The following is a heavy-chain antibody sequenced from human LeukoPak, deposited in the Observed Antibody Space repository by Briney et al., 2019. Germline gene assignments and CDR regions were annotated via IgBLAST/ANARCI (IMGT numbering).Heavy chain of an antibody. J-gene: IGHJ4*02. CDR1: GFTFSSYA. CDR3: TTDLLGTG. CDR2: IKSKTDGGKT. D-gene: IGHD3-10*01. Sequence: GGSLRLSCAASGFTFSSYAMSWVRQAPGKGLEWVGRIKSKTDGGKTDYAAPVKGRFTISRDDSKNTLYLQMNSLKTEDTAVYYCTTDLLGTGGGQGTLVTVSS. V-gene: IGHV3-15*01.